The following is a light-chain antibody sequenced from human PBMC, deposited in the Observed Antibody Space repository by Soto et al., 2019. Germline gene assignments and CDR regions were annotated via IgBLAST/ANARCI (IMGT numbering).Light chain of an antibody. J-gene: IGLJ2*01. CDR1: NSNIGGNT. Sequence: QSVLTQPPSASGTPGQRVTISCSGSNSNIGGNTVSWYQQLPGTAPKLLIYTDNQRPSGVPDRFSGSKSGTSASLAITGLQSEDEADYYCASWDDSLSGVVFGGGTQLTVL. CDR3: ASWDDSLSGVV. CDR2: TDN. V-gene: IGLV1-44*01.